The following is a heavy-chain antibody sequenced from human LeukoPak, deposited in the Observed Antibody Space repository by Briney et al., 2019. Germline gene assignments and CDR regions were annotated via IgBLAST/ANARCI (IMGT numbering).Heavy chain of an antibody. CDR1: GFTFSSDA. CDR2: ISGSGGST. D-gene: IGHD1-14*01. J-gene: IGHJ4*02. Sequence: GGSLRLSCAASGFTFSSDAMSWVRQAPGKGLEWVSAISGSGGSTYYADSVKGRFTISRDNSNNTLYLQMNGLRAEDTAVYYCAKDTGRVSDDYWGQGTLVTVSS. V-gene: IGHV3-23*01. CDR3: AKDTGRVSDDY.